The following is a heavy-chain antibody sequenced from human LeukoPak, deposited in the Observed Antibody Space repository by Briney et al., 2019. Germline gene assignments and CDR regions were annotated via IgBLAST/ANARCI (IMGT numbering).Heavy chain of an antibody. Sequence: SETLSLTCTVSGGSINSPNSYWGWIRQPPGKGLEWIGSMFHDGTTYYSPSLTSRVTVSVDTSLNQFSLSLMSMTAADTAVYYCARRVVAGTTVDFWGQGNLVTVSS. CDR2: MFHDGTT. CDR1: GGSINSPNSY. V-gene: IGHV4-39*01. J-gene: IGHJ4*02. D-gene: IGHD1-1*01. CDR3: ARRVVAGTTVDF.